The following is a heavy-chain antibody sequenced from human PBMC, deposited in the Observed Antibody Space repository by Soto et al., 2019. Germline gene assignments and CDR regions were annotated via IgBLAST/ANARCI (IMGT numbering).Heavy chain of an antibody. J-gene: IGHJ4*02. CDR1: GDTFSTYT. CDR2: IIPRSGTS. Sequence: GASVKVSCKASGDTFSTYTITWVRQAPGQGLEWMGGIIPRSGTSNYAQKFQGRVTITADESTSTAYMELSSLRAEDTAVYYCAKRAIRRDGYNPLDYWGPGTLVTVSS. V-gene: IGHV1-69*13. D-gene: IGHD5-12*01. CDR3: AKRAIRRDGYNPLDY.